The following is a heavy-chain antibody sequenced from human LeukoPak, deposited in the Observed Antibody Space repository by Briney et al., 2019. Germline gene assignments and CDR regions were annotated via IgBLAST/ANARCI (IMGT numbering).Heavy chain of an antibody. Sequence: ASVKVSCKASGYTFTSYDINWVRQATGQGLEWMGWMNPNSGNTGYAQKFQGRVTITRNTSISTAYMELSSLRSEDTAVYYCARMGHIVVVTAIQVAVDYWGQGTLVTVSS. CDR3: ARMGHIVVVTAIQVAVDY. V-gene: IGHV1-8*03. J-gene: IGHJ4*02. CDR1: GYTFTSYD. D-gene: IGHD2-21*02. CDR2: MNPNSGNT.